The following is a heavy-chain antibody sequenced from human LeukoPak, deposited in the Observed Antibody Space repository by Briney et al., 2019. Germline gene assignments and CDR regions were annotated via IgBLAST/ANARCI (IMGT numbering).Heavy chain of an antibody. J-gene: IGHJ3*02. D-gene: IGHD3-3*01. Sequence: GGSLRLSCAASVFTFSSYAMTWVRQAPGTGLEWVSAISGSGYNSYYADSVKGRFTISRDNSKNTLFLQMNSLRGEDTAIYYCAKWMVRRDFWSGAFDIWGQGTMVTV. CDR1: VFTFSSYA. CDR3: AKWMVRRDFWSGAFDI. CDR2: ISGSGYNS. V-gene: IGHV3-23*01.